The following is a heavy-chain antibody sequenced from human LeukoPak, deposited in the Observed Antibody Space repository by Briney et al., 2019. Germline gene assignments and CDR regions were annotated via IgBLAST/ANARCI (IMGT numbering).Heavy chain of an antibody. J-gene: IGHJ4*02. CDR3: ARASRNGHFDY. V-gene: IGHV3-13*01. CDR2: IGTAGDT. D-gene: IGHD1-1*01. CDR1: GFTFSSYD. Sequence: EGSLRLSCAASGFTFSSYDMHWVRQATGKGLEWVSAIGTAGDTYYPGSVKGRFTISRENAKNPLYLQMNSLRAGDTAVYYCARASRNGHFDYWGQGTLVTVSS.